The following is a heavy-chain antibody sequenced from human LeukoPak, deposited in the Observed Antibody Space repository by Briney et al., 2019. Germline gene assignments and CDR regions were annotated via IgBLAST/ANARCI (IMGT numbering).Heavy chain of an antibody. D-gene: IGHD3-22*01. J-gene: IGHJ1*01. Sequence: PSETLSLTCTVSGGSISSRSHCWGWIRQPPGKGLEWIGTMFYSGSTYYNPSLKSRVAISVDTSENQFSLELNSVTAADTAVYYCAVAGVRYYDSSGLHAFDFWGQGTLVTVSS. CDR2: MFYSGST. V-gene: IGHV4-39*01. CDR1: GGSISSRSHC. CDR3: AVAGVRYYDSSGLHAFDF.